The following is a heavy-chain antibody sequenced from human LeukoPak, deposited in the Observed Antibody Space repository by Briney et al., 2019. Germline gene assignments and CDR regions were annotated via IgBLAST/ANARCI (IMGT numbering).Heavy chain of an antibody. J-gene: IGHJ6*02. D-gene: IGHD6-6*01. CDR2: ISYDGSNK. CDR1: GFTFSSYG. CDR3: AKDGVIAARLRLGYYYYGMDV. Sequence: PGGSLRLSCAASGFTFSSYGMHWVRRAPGKGLEWVAVISYDGSNKYYADSVKGRFTISRDNSKNTLYLQMNSLRAEDTAVYYCAKDGVIAARLRLGYYYYGMDVWGQGTTVTVSS. V-gene: IGHV3-30*18.